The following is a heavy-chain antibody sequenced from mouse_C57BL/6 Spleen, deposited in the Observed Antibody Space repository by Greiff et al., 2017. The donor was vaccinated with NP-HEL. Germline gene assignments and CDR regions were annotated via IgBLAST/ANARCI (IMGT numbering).Heavy chain of an antibody. CDR2: IYPRDGST. Sequence: VQLQQSDAELVKPGASVKISCKVSGYTFTDHTIHWMKQRPEQGLEWIGYIYPRDGSTKYNEKFKDKATLTADKSSSTAYMQLNSLTSDDSAVYFWAREGYLYYFDYWGQGTTLTVSS. CDR1: GYTFTDHT. J-gene: IGHJ2*01. D-gene: IGHD3-1*01. CDR3: AREGYLYYFDY. V-gene: IGHV1-78*01.